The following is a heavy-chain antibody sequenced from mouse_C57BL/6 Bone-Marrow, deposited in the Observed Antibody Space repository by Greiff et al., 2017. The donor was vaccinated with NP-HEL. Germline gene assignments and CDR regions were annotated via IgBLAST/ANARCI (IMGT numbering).Heavy chain of an antibody. V-gene: IGHV5-15*01. CDR1: GFTFSDYG. D-gene: IGHD3-3*01. J-gene: IGHJ4*01. Sequence: VQLVASGGGLVQPGGSLKLSCAASGFTFSDYGLAWVRQAPRTGPEWVAFISNLAYSIYYADTVTGRFTISRENAKNTLYLEMSSLRSEDTAMYYCARLAGPYAMDYWGQGTSVTVSS. CDR2: ISNLAYSI. CDR3: ARLAGPYAMDY.